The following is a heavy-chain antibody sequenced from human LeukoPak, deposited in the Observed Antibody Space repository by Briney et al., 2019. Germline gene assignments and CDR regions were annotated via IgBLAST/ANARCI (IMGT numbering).Heavy chain of an antibody. V-gene: IGHV3-21*01. J-gene: IGHJ4*02. CDR1: GFTFSSYS. Sequence: GGSLRLSCAASGFTFSSYSMNWVRQAPGKGVEWVSSISSSSSYIYYADSVKGRFTISRDNAKNSLYLQMNSLRAEDTAVYYCARETDGYYDSSGYFDYWGQGTLVTVSS. D-gene: IGHD3-22*01. CDR3: ARETDGYYDSSGYFDY. CDR2: ISSSSSYI.